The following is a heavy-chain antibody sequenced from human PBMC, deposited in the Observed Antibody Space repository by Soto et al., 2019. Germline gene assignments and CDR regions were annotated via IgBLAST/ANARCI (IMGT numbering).Heavy chain of an antibody. CDR3: AKSFGEWLRIHYYYYMDV. CDR2: ISGSGGST. CDR1: GFTFSSYA. Sequence: GGSLRLSCAASGFTFSSYAMSWVRQAPGKGLEWVSAISGSGGSTYYADSVKGRFTISRDNSKNTLYLQMNSLRAEDTAVYYCAKSFGEWLRIHYYYYMDVWGKGTTVTVSS. D-gene: IGHD3-10*01. V-gene: IGHV3-23*01. J-gene: IGHJ6*03.